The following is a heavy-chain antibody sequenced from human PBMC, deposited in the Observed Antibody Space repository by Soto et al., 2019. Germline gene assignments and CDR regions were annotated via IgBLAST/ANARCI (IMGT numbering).Heavy chain of an antibody. CDR3: ATDNYYDSSGDAFDI. D-gene: IGHD3-22*01. Sequence: ASVKVSCKVSGYTLTELSMHWVRQAPGKGLEWMGGFDPEDGETIYAQKFQGRVTMTEDTSTDTAYMELSSLRSEDTAVYYWATDNYYDSSGDAFDIWGQGTMVTVSS. CDR1: GYTLTELS. V-gene: IGHV1-24*01. CDR2: FDPEDGET. J-gene: IGHJ3*02.